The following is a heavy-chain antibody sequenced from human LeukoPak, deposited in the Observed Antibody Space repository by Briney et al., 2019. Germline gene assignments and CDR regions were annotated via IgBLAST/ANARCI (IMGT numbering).Heavy chain of an antibody. CDR1: GFNYSAYN. D-gene: IGHD3-22*01. Sequence: GGSLRLSCAASGFNYSAYNMNWVRQAPGKGLEWVSFISSSSNYIYYADSVKGRFTISRDNAKNSLYLQMNSLRAEDTALYYCAKADGDYYDSSGYFRWGQGTLVTVSS. CDR3: AKADGDYYDSSGYFR. J-gene: IGHJ4*02. CDR2: ISSSSNYI. V-gene: IGHV3-21*04.